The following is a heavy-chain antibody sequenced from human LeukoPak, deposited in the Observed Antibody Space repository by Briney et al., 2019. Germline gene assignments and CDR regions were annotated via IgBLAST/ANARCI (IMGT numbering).Heavy chain of an antibody. V-gene: IGHV4-39*01. CDR1: GGSISSSSYY. D-gene: IGHD3-22*01. CDR2: IYYSGST. CDR3: ARHEMPLYDSPLSAFDI. J-gene: IGHJ3*02. Sequence: KASETLSLTCTVSGGSISSSSYYWGWIRQPPGKGLEWIGSIYYSGSTYYNPSLKSRVTISVDTSKNQFSLKLSSVTAADTAVYYCARHEMPLYDSPLSAFDIWGQGTMVTVSS.